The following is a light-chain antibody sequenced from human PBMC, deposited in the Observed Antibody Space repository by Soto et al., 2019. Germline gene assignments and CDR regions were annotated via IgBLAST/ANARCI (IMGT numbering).Light chain of an antibody. J-gene: IGKJ1*01. V-gene: IGKV1-5*03. Sequence: DIQMTQSPSTLSASVGDRVTITCRACQSISSWLAWYQQKPGKAPKLLIYKASSLESGVPSRFSGRGSGTEFTRTISSLQPDDFATYYCQQYNSYSRTFGQGTKVEIK. CDR2: KAS. CDR3: QQYNSYSRT. CDR1: QSISSW.